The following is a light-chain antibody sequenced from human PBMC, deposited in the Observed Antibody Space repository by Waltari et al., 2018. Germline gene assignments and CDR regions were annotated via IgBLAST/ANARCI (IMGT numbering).Light chain of an antibody. CDR3: QQRSNWPPT. CDR1: QSVSSY. Sequence: EIVLTQSPATLSLSPGERATLSSRASQSVSSYLASYQQKPGQAPRLLIYDASNRATGIPARCSGSGSATDFTLTISSLAPEDFAVYYCQQRSNWPPTFGGGTKVEIK. CDR2: DAS. J-gene: IGKJ4*01. V-gene: IGKV3-11*01.